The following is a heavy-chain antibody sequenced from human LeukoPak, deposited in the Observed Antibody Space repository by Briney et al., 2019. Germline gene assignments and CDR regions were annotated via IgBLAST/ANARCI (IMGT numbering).Heavy chain of an antibody. V-gene: IGHV3-11*01. Sequence: KAGGSLRLSCAASGFTFSGYYMSWIRQAPGKGLEGGSYIISSGSTIYYADSVKGRFTISRDNAKNSLYLKMHSLRAEDTAVYYCARKDIVVVPAAMYYYYYYMDVWGKGTTVTVSS. CDR1: GFTFSGYY. CDR2: IISSGSTI. J-gene: IGHJ6*03. CDR3: ARKDIVVVPAAMYYYYYYMDV. D-gene: IGHD2-2*01.